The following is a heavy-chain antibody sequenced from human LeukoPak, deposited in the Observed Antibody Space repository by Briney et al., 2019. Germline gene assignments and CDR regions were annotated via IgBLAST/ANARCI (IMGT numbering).Heavy chain of an antibody. CDR2: VNTVSSYI. CDR1: GFTFSDYS. J-gene: IGHJ4*02. CDR3: ARLRRNSDRSDFFYYYDH. D-gene: IGHD3-22*01. Sequence: GRCLRLSCAASGFTFSDYSMNWVRQAPGKWMGWVASVNTVSSYIYYADSMRGRFTISRDNAKNSLFLQMNSLRAEDTAVYYCARLRRNSDRSDFFYYYDHWGQGTLVTVSS. V-gene: IGHV3-21*01.